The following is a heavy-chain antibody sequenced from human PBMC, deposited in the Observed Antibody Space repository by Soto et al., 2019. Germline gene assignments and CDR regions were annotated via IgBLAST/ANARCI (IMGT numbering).Heavy chain of an antibody. D-gene: IGHD3-22*01. Sequence: QITLKESGPAMVKPAQTLTLTCTFAGFSLTTSGVGVVWISQPQGKALDWLALIYWDDDKYSSPSLKNSLTITNDTSKNQVVLKLTNLDPADTATYACSQRRVDRSRLWYGSTFDIWDQATIGTVSS. CDR1: GFSLTTSGVG. CDR2: IYWDDDK. CDR3: SQRRVDRSRLWYGSTFDI. J-gene: IGHJ3*02. V-gene: IGHV2-5*02.